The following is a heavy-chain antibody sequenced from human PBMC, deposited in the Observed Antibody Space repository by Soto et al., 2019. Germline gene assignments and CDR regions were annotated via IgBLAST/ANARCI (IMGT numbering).Heavy chain of an antibody. J-gene: IGHJ2*01. CDR3: ARVAGYFGL. Sequence: QVQLVQSGAEVKKPGASVRVSCKASGYTFTNYIITWVRQAPGQGLEWMGWLSANNGNANYASKFQGRVSMTTESSTNTAYLEVESLTSDDTDVYYCARVAGYFGLWGRGTMVTVSS. CDR2: LSANNGNA. CDR1: GYTFTNYI. V-gene: IGHV1-18*01.